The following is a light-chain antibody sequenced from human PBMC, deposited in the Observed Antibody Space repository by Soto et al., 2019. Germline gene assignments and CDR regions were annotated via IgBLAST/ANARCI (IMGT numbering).Light chain of an antibody. J-gene: IGKJ1*01. CDR1: QSISSY. V-gene: IGKV1-39*01. CDR2: AAS. Sequence: DIRMTQYPSTLPASVGHILPIRWRASQSISSYLNWYQQKPGKAPKLLIYAASSLQSGVPSRFSGSGSGTDFTLTISSLQPEDFATYYCQQSYSTPQTFGQGTKVDIK. CDR3: QQSYSTPQT.